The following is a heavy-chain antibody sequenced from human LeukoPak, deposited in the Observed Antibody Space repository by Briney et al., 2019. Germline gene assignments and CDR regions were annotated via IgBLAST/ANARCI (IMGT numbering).Heavy chain of an antibody. CDR2: IWYDGSTK. CDR1: GFTFSNHG. Sequence: PGGSLRLSCAASGFTFSNHGMHWVRRTPGKGLEWLAVIWYDGSTKYYADSVKGRFTISRGNSGNTVFLHMNSLRAEDTAFYFCARDRKTGSYYPDYWGRGTLVTVSS. J-gene: IGHJ4*02. CDR3: ARDRKTGSYYPDY. D-gene: IGHD3-10*01. V-gene: IGHV3-33*01.